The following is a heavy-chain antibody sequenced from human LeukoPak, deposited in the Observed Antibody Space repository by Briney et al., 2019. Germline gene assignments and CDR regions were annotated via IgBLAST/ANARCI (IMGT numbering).Heavy chain of an antibody. CDR3: ARHLADNSNYFHWFDP. D-gene: IGHD4-11*01. CDR1: GGSISSSSYY. J-gene: IGHJ5*02. Sequence: SETLSLTCTVSGGSISSSSYYWGWIRQPPGKGLEWLGSIYYSESTYYDPSLESRVNISVDTSKNQSSLKLSSVTAADTAVYYCARHLADNSNYFHWFDPWGQGTLVTVSS. V-gene: IGHV4-39*01. CDR2: IYYSEST.